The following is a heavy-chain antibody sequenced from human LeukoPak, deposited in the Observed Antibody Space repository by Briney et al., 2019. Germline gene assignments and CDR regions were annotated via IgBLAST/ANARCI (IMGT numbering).Heavy chain of an antibody. CDR3: ARAGIGIRYYMDV. V-gene: IGHV4-38-2*01. D-gene: IGHD3-10*01. J-gene: IGHJ6*03. Sequence: SETLSLTCAVSGYSISSGYYWGWIRQPPGKGLEWIGNIYHSGSTYYNPSLRSRVTISVDTSKNQFSLKLSSVTAADAAVYYCARAGIGIRYYMDVWGKGTTVTVSS. CDR1: GYSISSGYY. CDR2: IYHSGST.